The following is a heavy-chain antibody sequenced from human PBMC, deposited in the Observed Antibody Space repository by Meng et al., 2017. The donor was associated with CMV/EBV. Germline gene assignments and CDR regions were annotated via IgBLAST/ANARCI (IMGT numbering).Heavy chain of an antibody. CDR1: GGTLGSYA. J-gene: IGHJ4*02. CDR3: ASADDIGMDY. V-gene: IGHV1-69*12. CDR2: IIPIFGTA. D-gene: IGHD3-9*01. Sequence: QVQLGQSGAEVKKPWASVKGSCKASGGTLGSYAISWVRQAPGQGLEWMGGIIPIFGTANYAQKFQGRVTITADESTSTAYMELSSLRSEDTAVYYCASADDIGMDYWGQGTLVTVSS.